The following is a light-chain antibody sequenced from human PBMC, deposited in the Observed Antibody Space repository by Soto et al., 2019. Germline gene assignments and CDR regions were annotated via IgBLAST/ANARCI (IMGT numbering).Light chain of an antibody. J-gene: IGKJ4*01. CDR1: QPIGNY. CDR2: DAS. V-gene: IGKV1-33*01. CDR3: QQYDSVPLT. Sequence: DVQMTQSPSSLSASVGDRVTITCRRSQPIGNYLNWYQQKPGKAPKLLIYDASNLETGVPSRFSGSGSGTDFTFTISSLQPEDIATYYCQQYDSVPLTFGGGTKVDIK.